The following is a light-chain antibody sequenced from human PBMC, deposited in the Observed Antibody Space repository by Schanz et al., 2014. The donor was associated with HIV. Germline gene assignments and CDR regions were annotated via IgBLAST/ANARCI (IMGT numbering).Light chain of an antibody. Sequence: QSVLTQPPSASGSPGQSVTISCTGTSSDVGDYNYVSWYQQHPGKAPKLMIYEVTKRPSGVPDRFSGSKSGNTASLTVSGLQAEDEADYYCCSYAGSYPVVFGGGTKLTVL. CDR3: CSYAGSYPVV. J-gene: IGLJ2*01. CDR2: EVT. CDR1: SSDVGDYNY. V-gene: IGLV2-8*01.